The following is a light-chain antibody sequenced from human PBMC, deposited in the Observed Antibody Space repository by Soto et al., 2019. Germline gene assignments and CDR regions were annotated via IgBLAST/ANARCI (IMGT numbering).Light chain of an antibody. Sequence: DIQMTQSPSSLSAFVGDRVTITCQASQDISTYVKWYQQKPGKTPNLLIYAASNLETRVPSRFSGSGSGTKFTLTISRLQSEDIGTYYCQQYDNLPVTFGPGTKVNVK. CDR1: QDISTY. CDR2: AAS. CDR3: QQYDNLPVT. V-gene: IGKV1-33*01. J-gene: IGKJ3*01.